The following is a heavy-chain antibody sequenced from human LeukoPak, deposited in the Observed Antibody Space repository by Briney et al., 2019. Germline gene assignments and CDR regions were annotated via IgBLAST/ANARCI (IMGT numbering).Heavy chain of an antibody. V-gene: IGHV1-69*04. CDR1: GGTFSSYA. CDR2: IIPISGVV. Sequence: GASVKVSCKASGGTFSSYAITWVRQAPGQGLEWMGRIIPISGVVNYAQKFQGRVTITADKPTTTAYMELSSLRSEDTAMYYCARGPALHKNWVGGRWFDPWGQGTLVTVSS. CDR3: ARGPALHKNWVGGRWFDP. D-gene: IGHD3-16*01. J-gene: IGHJ5*02.